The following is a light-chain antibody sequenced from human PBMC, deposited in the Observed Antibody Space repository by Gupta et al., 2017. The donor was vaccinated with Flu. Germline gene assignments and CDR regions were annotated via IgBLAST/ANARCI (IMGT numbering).Light chain of an antibody. CDR3: MQGKHWPFT. CDR1: QSLVYSDGNTY. CDR2: KVS. V-gene: IGKV2-30*01. J-gene: IGKJ3*01. Sequence: DVVMTQSPLSLPVTLGQPASISCRSSQSLVYSDGNTYLNWFHQRPGQPPRRLIYKVSKRDSGVPDRFSGSGSDTDFTLKISRVEADDVGVYYCMQGKHWPFTFGHGTKVDIK.